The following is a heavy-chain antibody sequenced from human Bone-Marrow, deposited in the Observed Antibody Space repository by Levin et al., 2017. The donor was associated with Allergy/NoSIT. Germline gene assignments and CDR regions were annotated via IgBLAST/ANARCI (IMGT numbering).Heavy chain of an antibody. V-gene: IGHV4-34*01. CDR3: ARGPYHGPWYFDF. Sequence: PSETLSLTCAMSGGAFSGYYWNWIRQSPGKGLEWIGEINHSGSADYNPARETRVSMSVDIIKKQFSLKLTSVTAADTGIYYCARGPYHGPWYFDFWGRGTLVDVSS. J-gene: IGHJ2*01. CDR2: INHSGSA. D-gene: IGHD2-2*01. CDR1: GGAFSGYY.